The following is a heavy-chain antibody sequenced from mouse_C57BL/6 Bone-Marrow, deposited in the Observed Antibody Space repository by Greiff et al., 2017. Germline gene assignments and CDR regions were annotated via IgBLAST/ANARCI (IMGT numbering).Heavy chain of an antibody. CDR1: GFNIKDDY. CDR3: TTGGYYGYFDV. D-gene: IGHD2-2*01. V-gene: IGHV14-4*01. CDR2: IDPENGDT. Sequence: EVQLQQSGAELVRPGASVKLSCTASGFNIKDDYMHWVKQRPEQGLEWIGWIDPENGDTEYASKFPGKATLTADTSSNTAYLQLSSLTSEDTAVYYCTTGGYYGYFDVWGTGTTVTVSS. J-gene: IGHJ1*03.